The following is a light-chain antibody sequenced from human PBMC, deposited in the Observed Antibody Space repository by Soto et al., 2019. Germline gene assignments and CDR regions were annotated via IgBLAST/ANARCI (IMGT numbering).Light chain of an antibody. CDR3: HQDATSSPT. CDR2: GGS. Sequence: DIQMTQSPSTLSASVGDRVTITCRASQSISGYLAWYQQRPREAPKLLIYGGSSLESGVPSRFSGSGSGTEFTLTISSLQPTDVATYYCHQDATSSPTFGQGTKMEI. CDR1: QSISGY. J-gene: IGKJ2*01. V-gene: IGKV1-5*01.